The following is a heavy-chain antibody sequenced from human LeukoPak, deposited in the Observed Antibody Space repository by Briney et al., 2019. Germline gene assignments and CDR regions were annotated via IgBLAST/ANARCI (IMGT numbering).Heavy chain of an antibody. J-gene: IGHJ5*02. CDR2: MNPNSGGT. CDR3: ARDKLGLGELSLYDQ. CDR1: GYTLTGYY. Sequence: ASPKLSCKASGYTLTGYYMHWVRQAPGQEHKWMGWMNPNSGGTKYAQKFQGRVTMTRDTSISTAYMELSRLRSDDTAMYYCARDKLGLGELSLYDQWGQGTLVTVSS. V-gene: IGHV1-2*02. D-gene: IGHD3-16*02.